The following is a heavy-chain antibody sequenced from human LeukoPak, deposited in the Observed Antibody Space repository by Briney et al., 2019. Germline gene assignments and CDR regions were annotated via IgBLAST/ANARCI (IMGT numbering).Heavy chain of an antibody. J-gene: IGHJ4*02. CDR3: ARGNSSVFLDY. V-gene: IGHV4-61*02. CDR1: GGSISSGSYY. CDR2: IYTSGST. Sequence: SETLSLTCTVSGGSISSGSYYWSWIRQPAGKGLEWIGRIYTSGSTNYNPSLKSRVTISVDTSKNQFSLKLSSVTAADTAVYYWARGNSSVFLDYWGQGTLVTVSS. D-gene: IGHD6-6*01.